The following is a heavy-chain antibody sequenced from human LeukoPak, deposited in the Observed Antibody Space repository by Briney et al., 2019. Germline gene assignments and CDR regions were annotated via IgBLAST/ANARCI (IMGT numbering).Heavy chain of an antibody. CDR1: GGSISSSGYY. CDR3: ARHEYSGSYYGLSWFDP. CDR2: IYYSGST. D-gene: IGHD1-26*01. Sequence: SETLSLTCTVSGGSISSSGYYWGWIRQPPGKGLEWIASIYYSGSTYYNPSLKSRVTISVDTSKNQLSLKLSSLTAADTAVYYCARHEYSGSYYGLSWFDPWGQGTLVTVSS. V-gene: IGHV4-39*01. J-gene: IGHJ5*02.